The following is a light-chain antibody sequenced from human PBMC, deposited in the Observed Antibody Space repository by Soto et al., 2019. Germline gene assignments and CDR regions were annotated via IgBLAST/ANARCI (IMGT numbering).Light chain of an antibody. V-gene: IGKV1-9*01. CDR2: GAS. CDR1: QVISSY. Sequence: DIQLTQSPSFLSASIGDRVSITCRASQVISSYLAWYQRKPGKAPKLLIYGASTLQSGVPSSFSGSGSGTEFTLTISSLQPEDFATYYCQQLYSSPLTFGGGTKVEIK. J-gene: IGKJ4*01. CDR3: QQLYSSPLT.